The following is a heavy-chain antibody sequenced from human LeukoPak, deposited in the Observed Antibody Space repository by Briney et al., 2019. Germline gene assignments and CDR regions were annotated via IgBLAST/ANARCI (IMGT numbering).Heavy chain of an antibody. Sequence: SVKVSCKTSGYTFSSHSISWVRQAPGQGLEWMGSIIPFLGTTNYAQKFQGRVTITADEPTRTAYMELTYVRSDDTAVYYCTIIPNVILFTHYFEYWGQGTLVTVSS. CDR2: IIPFLGTT. CDR3: TIIPNVILFTHYFEY. V-gene: IGHV1-69*08. J-gene: IGHJ4*02. CDR1: GYTFSSHS. D-gene: IGHD2-21*01.